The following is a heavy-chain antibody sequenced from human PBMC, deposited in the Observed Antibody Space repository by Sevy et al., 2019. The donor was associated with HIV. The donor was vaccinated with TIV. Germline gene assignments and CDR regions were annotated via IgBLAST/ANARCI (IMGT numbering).Heavy chain of an antibody. CDR2: ISSSSSYI. CDR3: ARDSKVEFTMVWGVIKVTNYYYGMDV. J-gene: IGHJ6*02. D-gene: IGHD3-10*01. CDR1: GFTFSSYS. V-gene: IGHV3-21*01. Sequence: GGSLRLSCAASGFTFSSYSMNWVRQAPGKGLEWVSSISSSSSYIYYADSVKGRFTISRDNAKNSLYLQMNSLRAEDTAVYYCARDSKVEFTMVWGVIKVTNYYYGMDVWGQGTTVTVSS.